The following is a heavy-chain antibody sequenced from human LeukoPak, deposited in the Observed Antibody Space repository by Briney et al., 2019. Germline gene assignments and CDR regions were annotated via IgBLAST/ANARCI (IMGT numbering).Heavy chain of an antibody. CDR1: GGTFSSYA. Sequence: GGSVKVSCKASGGTFSSYAISWVRQAPGQGLEWMGGIIPIFGTANYAQKFQGRVTITADESTSTAYMELSSLRSEDTAVYYCARDSADYYDSSGYYYWGQGTLVTVSS. CDR2: IIPIFGTA. V-gene: IGHV1-69*01. D-gene: IGHD3-22*01. J-gene: IGHJ4*02. CDR3: ARDSADYYDSSGYYY.